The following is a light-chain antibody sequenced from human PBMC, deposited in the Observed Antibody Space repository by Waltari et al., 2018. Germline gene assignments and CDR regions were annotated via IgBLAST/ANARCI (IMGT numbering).Light chain of an antibody. CDR3: SSYAGNPV. CDR1: SSDFGGYTD. J-gene: IGLJ3*02. V-gene: IGLV2-8*01. CDR2: EGT. Sequence: QSALTQPPSASGSPGQSVTISCTGTSSDFGGYTDVSWYQHHPGKAPKVIIYEGTKRPSGVPDRFSASRFGNTASLTVSGLQAEDEADYYCSSYAGNPVFGGGTKLTVL.